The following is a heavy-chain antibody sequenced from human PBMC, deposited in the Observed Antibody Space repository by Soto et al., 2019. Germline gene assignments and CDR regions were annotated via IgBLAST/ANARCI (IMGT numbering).Heavy chain of an antibody. J-gene: IGHJ4*01. Sequence: QVQLVQSGAEVKKPGASVKISCKASGYTFTDYAIHWVRQAPGQRLEWMAWINSGNGNTEYSQKFQGRVTVTRDTSASTPYMELSSLRSEDTAMFYCARVPGYEFDYCVHGTLVTVSS. D-gene: IGHD5-12*01. CDR2: INSGNGNT. V-gene: IGHV1-3*01. CDR3: ARVPGYEFDY. CDR1: GYTFTDYA.